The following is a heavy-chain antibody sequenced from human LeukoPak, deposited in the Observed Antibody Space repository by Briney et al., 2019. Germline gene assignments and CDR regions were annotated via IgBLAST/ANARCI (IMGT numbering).Heavy chain of an antibody. J-gene: IGHJ5*02. Sequence: GVSLRLSCAASRFSISTYWMSWVRQAPGKGLEWVANIKEDGSEKYYVDSVKGRFTISRDNAKNSLYLQMNSLRAEDSAVYYCVRDPALGVSWGQGTLVIVSS. CDR3: VRDPALGVS. CDR1: RFSISTYW. CDR2: IKEDGSEK. V-gene: IGHV3-7*01. D-gene: IGHD7-27*01.